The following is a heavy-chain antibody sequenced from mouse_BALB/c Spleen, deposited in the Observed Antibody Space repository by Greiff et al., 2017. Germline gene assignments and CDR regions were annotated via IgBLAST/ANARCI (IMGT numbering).Heavy chain of an antibody. CDR2: ISDGGSYT. V-gene: IGHV5-4*02. CDR1: GFTFSDCY. J-gene: IGHJ4*01. CDR3: ARDSEYDAMDY. Sequence: EVKVEESGGGLVKPGGSLKLSCAASGFTFSDCYMYWVRQTPEKRLEWVATISDGGSYTYYPDSVKGRFTISRDNAKNNLYLQMSSLKSEDTAMYYCARDSEYDAMDYWGQGTSVTVSS.